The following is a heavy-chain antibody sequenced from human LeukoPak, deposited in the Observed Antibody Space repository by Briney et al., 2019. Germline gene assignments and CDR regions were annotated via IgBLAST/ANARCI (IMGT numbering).Heavy chain of an antibody. CDR1: GYTFTSYD. CDR2: MEPNNGDT. V-gene: IGHV1-8*01. J-gene: IGHJ4*02. D-gene: IGHD4-11*01. Sequence: GASVKVSCKASGYTFTSYDTNWVRQATGQGLEWMGWMEPNNGDTGYAQKFQGRVAMTRNTAINTAYLELNSLTSEDTAVYFCARGPPEKTYSDYWGQGTLVTVSS. CDR3: ARGPPEKTYSDY.